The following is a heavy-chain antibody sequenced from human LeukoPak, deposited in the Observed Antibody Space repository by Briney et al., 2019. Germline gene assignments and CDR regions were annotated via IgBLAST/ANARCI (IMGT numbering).Heavy chain of an antibody. Sequence: PGGSLRLSCAASGFTFDDYAMHWVRQAPGKGLEGVSGISWNSGSIVYADSVKGRFTISRDNAKNSLYLQMNSLRAEDMALYYCALQGEYSSGWYPLDYWGQGTLVTVSS. CDR3: ALQGEYSSGWYPLDY. J-gene: IGHJ4*02. D-gene: IGHD6-19*01. V-gene: IGHV3-9*03. CDR2: ISWNSGSI. CDR1: GFTFDDYA.